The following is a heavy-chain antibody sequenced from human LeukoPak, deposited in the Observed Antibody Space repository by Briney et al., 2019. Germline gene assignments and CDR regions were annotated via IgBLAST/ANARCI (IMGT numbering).Heavy chain of an antibody. CDR3: ARVEGAAGNNWFDP. CDR1: GGSISRGGYS. V-gene: IGHV4-30-2*01. CDR2: IYHSGST. Sequence: SQTLSLTCAVSGGSISRGGYSWSWIRQPPGKGLEWIGYIYHSGSTYYNPSLKSRVTISVDRSKNQFSLKLSSVTAADTAVYYCARVEGAAGNNWFDPWGQGTLVTVSS. D-gene: IGHD6-13*01. J-gene: IGHJ5*02.